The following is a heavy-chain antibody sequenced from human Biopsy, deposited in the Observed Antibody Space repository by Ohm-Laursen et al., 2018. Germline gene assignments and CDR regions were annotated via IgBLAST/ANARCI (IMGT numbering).Heavy chain of an antibody. CDR2: VYISGGT. V-gene: IGHV4-4*07. Sequence: ETLSLTCTVSGGSINSHHWSWIRQPAGKGLEWIGRVYISGGTTYNPSLKSRVTMSLDTSKNQFSLRLNSVTATDTAVYYCARATNSTGWPYYYFYGMDVWGQGTTVTVSS. D-gene: IGHD2/OR15-2a*01. CDR3: ARATNSTGWPYYYFYGMDV. J-gene: IGHJ6*02. CDR1: GGSINSHH.